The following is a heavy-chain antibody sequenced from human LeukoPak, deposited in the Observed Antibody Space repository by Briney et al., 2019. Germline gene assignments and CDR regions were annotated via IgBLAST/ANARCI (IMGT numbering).Heavy chain of an antibody. CDR1: GYTFTTYG. D-gene: IGHD3-9*01. V-gene: IGHV1-18*01. CDR2: ISVYNGNT. Sequence: SVTVSCKASGYTFTTYGISWVRQAPGQGLAWLGRISVYNGNTNYAQKLQGRVTMTTDTSTSTAYMELRRLRSDDTAVYYCARMILLLGDVLTVPPRGFDYWGDGTVGPVSS. CDR3: ARMILLLGDVLTVPPRGFDY. J-gene: IGHJ4*01.